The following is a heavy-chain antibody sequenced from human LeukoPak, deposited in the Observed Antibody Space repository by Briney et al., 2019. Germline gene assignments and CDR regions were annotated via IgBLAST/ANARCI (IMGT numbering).Heavy chain of an antibody. CDR3: ARGRGYDPGY. Sequence: SETLSLTCTVSGGSISTYYWSWIRQPPGKGLEWIGNIYFTGSTNYSPSLKSRVTISVDTSNNQFSLKLRSVTAADTAVYYCARGRGYDPGYWGQGTLVTVSS. V-gene: IGHV4-59*01. CDR1: GGSISTYY. J-gene: IGHJ4*02. CDR2: IYFTGST. D-gene: IGHD5-12*01.